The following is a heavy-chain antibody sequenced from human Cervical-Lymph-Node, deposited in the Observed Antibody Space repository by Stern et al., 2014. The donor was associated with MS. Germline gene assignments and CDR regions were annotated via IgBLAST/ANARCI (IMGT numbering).Heavy chain of an antibody. CDR3: ATAFYDFLTGYYFFDS. V-gene: IGHV3-15*01. CDR2: IKTKSTGGTT. CDR1: GFTFSHAW. J-gene: IGHJ4*02. Sequence: EVHLVESGGGLVKPGGSLRLSCAGSGFTFSHAWMTWVRQAPGRGLEWVGHIKTKSTGGTTDYAAPVKGRFSMSRDDSKNTLYLHMSSLKIEDTAVYYCATAFYDFLTGYYFFDSWGQGTLVTVSS. D-gene: IGHD3-9*01.